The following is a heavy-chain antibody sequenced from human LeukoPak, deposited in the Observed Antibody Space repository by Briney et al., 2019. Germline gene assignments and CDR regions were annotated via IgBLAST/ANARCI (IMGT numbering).Heavy chain of an antibody. D-gene: IGHD3-22*01. J-gene: IGHJ4*02. CDR3: ARGRIFYDSSTTL. Sequence: SETLSLTCTVSGGSISSGGYYWSWIRQPPGKGLEWIGEINHSGSTNYNPSLKSRVTISVDTSKNQFSLKLSSVTAADTAVYYCARGRIFYDSSTTLWGQGTLVTVSS. V-gene: IGHV4-39*07. CDR2: INHSGST. CDR1: GGSISSGGYY.